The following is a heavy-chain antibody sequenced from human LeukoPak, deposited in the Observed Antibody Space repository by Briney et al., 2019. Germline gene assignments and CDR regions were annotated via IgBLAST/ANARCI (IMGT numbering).Heavy chain of an antibody. CDR1: GFTFSSYA. J-gene: IGHJ4*02. CDR3: ARVTFDRYYYDSDY. D-gene: IGHD3-22*01. Sequence: GGSLRLSCAASGFTFSSYAMSWVRQAPGKGLEWVSAISGSGGSTYYADSVKGRFTISRHNSKNTLYLQMNSLRAEDTAVYYCARVTFDRYYYDSDYWGQGTLVTVSS. CDR2: ISGSGGST. V-gene: IGHV3-23*01.